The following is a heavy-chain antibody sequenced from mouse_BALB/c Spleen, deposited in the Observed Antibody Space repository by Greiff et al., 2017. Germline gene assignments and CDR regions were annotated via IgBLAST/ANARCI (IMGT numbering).Heavy chain of an antibody. CDR2: ISYSGST. CDR3: ARWVTTVVADYYAMDY. CDR1: GYSITSDYA. Sequence: EVKVVESGPGLVKPSQSLSLTCTVTGYSITSDYAWNWIRQFPGNKLAWVGYISYSGSTSYNPSLKSRISITRDTSKNQFFLQLNSVTTEDTATYYCARWVTTVVADYYAMDYWGQGTSVTVSA. V-gene: IGHV3-2*02. J-gene: IGHJ4*01. D-gene: IGHD1-1*01.